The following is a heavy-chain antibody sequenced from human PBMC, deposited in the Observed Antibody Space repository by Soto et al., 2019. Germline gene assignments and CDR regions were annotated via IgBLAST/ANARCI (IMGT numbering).Heavy chain of an antibody. V-gene: IGHV3-11*04. J-gene: IGHJ6*02. CDR2: ISTSSTI. Sequence: GGSLRLSCAASGFTFSDYHMSWVRQAPGKGLEWVSYISTSSTIYYADSVKGRFTISRDNAKNSLYLQMNSLRAEDTAVYYCARDLPALDCSGGSCYAFWYYYYYGMDVWGQGTTVTVSS. CDR1: GFTFSDYH. CDR3: ARDLPALDCSGGSCYAFWYYYYYGMDV. D-gene: IGHD2-15*01.